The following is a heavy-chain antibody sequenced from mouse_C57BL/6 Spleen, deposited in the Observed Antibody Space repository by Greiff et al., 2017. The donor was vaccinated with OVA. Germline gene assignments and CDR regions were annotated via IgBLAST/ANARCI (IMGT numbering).Heavy chain of an antibody. J-gene: IGHJ4*01. CDR3: AMMPYGNSHMDY. CDR1: GYTFTDYY. CDR2: INPNNGGT. Sequence: EVQLQQSGPELVKPGASVKISCKASGYTFTDYYMNWVKQSHGKSLEWIGDINPNNGGTSYNQKFKGKATLTVDKSSSTAYMELRSLTSEDSAVYYCAMMPYGNSHMDYWGQGTSVTVSS. V-gene: IGHV1-26*01. D-gene: IGHD2-1*01.